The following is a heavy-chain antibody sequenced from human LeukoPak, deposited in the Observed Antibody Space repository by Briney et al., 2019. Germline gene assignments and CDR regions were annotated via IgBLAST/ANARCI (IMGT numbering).Heavy chain of an antibody. J-gene: IGHJ4*02. CDR3: AREGRFGELSDGVIDY. Sequence: GRSLRLSCAGSGFTFSSYAMHWVRQAPGKGLEWVAVISYDGSNKYYADSVKGRFTISRDNSKNTLYLQMNSLRAEDTAVYYCAREGRFGELSDGVIDYWGQGTLVTVSS. D-gene: IGHD3-10*01. CDR1: GFTFSSYA. V-gene: IGHV3-30-3*01. CDR2: ISYDGSNK.